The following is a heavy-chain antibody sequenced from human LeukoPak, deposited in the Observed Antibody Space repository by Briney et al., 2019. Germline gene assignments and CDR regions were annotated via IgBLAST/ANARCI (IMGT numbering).Heavy chain of an antibody. V-gene: IGHV4-34*01. Sequence: PSETLSLTCAVYSGSFSGYYWNWIRQPPGKGLEWIGEINQSGSTKYNPSLESRVTISVDTSKNQFSLKLSSMTAADTAVYYCARHSYDYGELWVDYWGQGTLVTVSS. J-gene: IGHJ4*02. D-gene: IGHD4-17*01. CDR2: INQSGST. CDR1: SGSFSGYY. CDR3: ARHSYDYGELWVDY.